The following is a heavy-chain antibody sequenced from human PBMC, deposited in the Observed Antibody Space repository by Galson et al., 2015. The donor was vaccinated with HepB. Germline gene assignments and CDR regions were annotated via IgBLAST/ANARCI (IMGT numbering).Heavy chain of an antibody. CDR3: ARFTMVRGVIRYYYYGMDV. D-gene: IGHD3-10*01. Sequence: SETLSLTCAVYGGSFSGYYWSWIRQPPWKGLEWIGSIYYSGSANYNPSLKSRVTISVDTSKNQFSLKLSSVTAADTAVYYCARFTMVRGVIRYYYYGMDVWGQGTTVTVSS. J-gene: IGHJ6*02. CDR1: GGSFSGYY. V-gene: IGHV4-34*01. CDR2: IYYSGSA.